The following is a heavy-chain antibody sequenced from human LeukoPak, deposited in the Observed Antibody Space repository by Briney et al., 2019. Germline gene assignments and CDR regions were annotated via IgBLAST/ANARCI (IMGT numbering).Heavy chain of an antibody. J-gene: IGHJ4*02. CDR2: IYRSWGI. Sequence: PSETLSLTCDVSGSSITSNYFWGWIRQPPGKGLEWIATIYRSWGIYFNPSLKSRVSISLDASKNQFSLKLTSLTAADTAIYYCARNVTAGFFDYWGQGILVTVSS. V-gene: IGHV4-38-2*01. CDR3: ARNVTAGFFDY. CDR1: GSSITSNYF. D-gene: IGHD1-1*01.